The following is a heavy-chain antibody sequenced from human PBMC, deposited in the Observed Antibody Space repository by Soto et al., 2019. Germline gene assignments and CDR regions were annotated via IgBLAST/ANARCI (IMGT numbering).Heavy chain of an antibody. D-gene: IGHD1-26*01. CDR2: IYYSGST. CDR1: GGTISSWY. J-gene: IGHJ4*02. V-gene: IGHV4-59*08. Sequence: SETLSLTCTVSGGTISSWYWGWIRQPPGKGLEWIGYIYYSGSTNCNPSLKSRVTISVDTSKNQFSLKLSSVTAADTAVYYCARRYGSAIDYWGQGPLVTVS. CDR3: ARRYGSAIDY.